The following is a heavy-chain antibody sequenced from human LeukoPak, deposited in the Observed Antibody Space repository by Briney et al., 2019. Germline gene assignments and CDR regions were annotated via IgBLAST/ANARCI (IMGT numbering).Heavy chain of an antibody. CDR1: GYSFTSYW. D-gene: IGHD6-13*01. CDR2: IYPGDSDT. V-gene: IGHV5-51*01. Sequence: GESLKISCKGSGYSFTSYWIGWLRQMPGKGLEWMGIIYPGDSDTRYSPSFQGQVTISADKSISTAYLQWSSLKASDTAMYYCARRRGGAAAQVAGLDPWGQGTLVTVSS. J-gene: IGHJ5*02. CDR3: ARRRGGAAAQVAGLDP.